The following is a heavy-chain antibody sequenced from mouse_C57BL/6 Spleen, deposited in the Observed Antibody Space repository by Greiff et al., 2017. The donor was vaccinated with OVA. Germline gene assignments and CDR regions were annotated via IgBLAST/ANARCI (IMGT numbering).Heavy chain of an antibody. J-gene: IGHJ4*01. CDR2: IYPGSGST. Sequence: VQLQQPGAELVKPGASVKMSCKASGYTFTSYWITWVKQRPGQGLEWIGDIYPGSGSTNYNENVKSKATLTEDTSSSTAYMQLSSLTSDDSAVYYCARHYYGSSFPDAMDYWGQGTSVTVSS. CDR1: GYTFTSYW. D-gene: IGHD1-1*01. V-gene: IGHV1-55*01. CDR3: ARHYYGSSFPDAMDY.